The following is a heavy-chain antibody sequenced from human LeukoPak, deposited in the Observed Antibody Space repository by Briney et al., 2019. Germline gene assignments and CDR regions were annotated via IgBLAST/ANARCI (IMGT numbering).Heavy chain of an antibody. D-gene: IGHD3-22*01. CDR2: IYHSGST. CDR1: GYSISSGYY. CDR3: ARDCPPYYYDSSGSRVSDY. J-gene: IGHJ4*02. Sequence: SETLSLTCAVSGYSISSGYYWGWIRQPPGKGLEWIGSIYHSGSTYYNPSLKSRVTISVDTSKNQFSLKLSSVTAADTAVYYCARDCPPYYYDSSGSRVSDYWGQGTRVTLSS. V-gene: IGHV4-38-2*02.